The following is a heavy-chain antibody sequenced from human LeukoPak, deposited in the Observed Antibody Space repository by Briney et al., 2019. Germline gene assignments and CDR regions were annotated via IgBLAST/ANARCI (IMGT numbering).Heavy chain of an antibody. CDR2: INHSGST. V-gene: IGHV4-34*01. Sequence: SXXLSLTXAVYGGSFSGYYWSWIRQPPGKGLEWIGEINHSGSTNYNPSLKSRVTISVHTSKNQFSLKLSSVTAADTAVCYCARGPREGAIGFDYWGQGTLVTVSS. CDR1: GGSFSGYY. J-gene: IGHJ4*02. D-gene: IGHD1-26*01. CDR3: ARGPREGAIGFDY.